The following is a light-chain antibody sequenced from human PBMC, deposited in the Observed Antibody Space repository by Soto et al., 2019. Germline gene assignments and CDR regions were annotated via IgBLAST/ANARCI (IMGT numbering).Light chain of an antibody. Sequence: IQLTQSPSTLSASVGDRVTITCRARQSISSWLAWYQQKPGKAPKLLIYDASRLESGVPSRFSGSGSGTEFTLTISSLRPDDFATYYCQQYNSYSFGQGTKVDIK. CDR3: QQYNSYS. CDR2: DAS. J-gene: IGKJ1*01. CDR1: QSISSW. V-gene: IGKV1-5*01.